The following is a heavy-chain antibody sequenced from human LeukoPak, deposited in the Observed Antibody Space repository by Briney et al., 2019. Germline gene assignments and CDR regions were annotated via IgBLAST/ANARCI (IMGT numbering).Heavy chain of an antibody. CDR2: IYHSGST. J-gene: IGHJ4*02. D-gene: IGHD5-18*01. CDR1: GYSISSGYY. V-gene: IGHV4-38-2*01. CDR3: ASLPGYSYGTGIDY. Sequence: PSETLSITCAVSGYSISSGYYWGWIRQPPGKGLEWIGSIYHSGSTYYNPSLESRVTISVDTSKNQFSLKLSSVTAADTAVYYCASLPGYSYGTGIDYWGQGTLVTVSS.